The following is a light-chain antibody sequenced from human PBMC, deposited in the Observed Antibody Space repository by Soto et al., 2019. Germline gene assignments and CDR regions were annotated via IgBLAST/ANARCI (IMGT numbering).Light chain of an antibody. CDR3: RLDASART. J-gene: IGKJ1*01. CDR1: QSVSSN. Sequence: SPVTVSLTKRERATLSCRASQSVSSNLAWYQQKPGQAPRLLIYGASSRATGIPDRFSGSGSGTDFTLTITRPEPEEFTMLYCRLDASARTFGQ. CDR2: GAS. V-gene: IGKV3-20*01.